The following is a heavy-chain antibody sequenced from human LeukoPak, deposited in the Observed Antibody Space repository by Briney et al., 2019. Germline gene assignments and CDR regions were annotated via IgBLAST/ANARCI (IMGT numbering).Heavy chain of an antibody. V-gene: IGHV1-69*13. D-gene: IGHD3-10*01. CDR2: IIPIFGTA. CDR3: ARTYGSGSYYTYYYYMDV. CDR1: GGTFSSYA. J-gene: IGHJ6*03. Sequence: SVKVSCKASGGTFSSYAISWVRQAPGQGLEWMGGIIPIFGTANYAQKFQGRVTITADESTSTAYMELSSLRSEDTAVYYCARTYGSGSYYTYYYYMDVWGKGTTVTVSS.